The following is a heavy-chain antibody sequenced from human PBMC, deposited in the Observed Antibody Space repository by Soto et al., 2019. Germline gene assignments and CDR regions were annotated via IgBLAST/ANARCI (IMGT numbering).Heavy chain of an antibody. J-gene: IGHJ4*02. D-gene: IGHD5-12*01. V-gene: IGHV3-7*03. CDR3: ARDLWGGYNSFDY. CDR2: INRDGDEE. CDR1: GFTFSDYW. Sequence: EVQLVESGGDLVQPGGSLRLSCAASGFTFSDYWMTWVRQAPGQGLEWVANINRDGDEENYVHSVKGRFTISRDNAKNSLSLHLSSLRADDTAVYYCARDLWGGYNSFDYWGQGALVTVSS.